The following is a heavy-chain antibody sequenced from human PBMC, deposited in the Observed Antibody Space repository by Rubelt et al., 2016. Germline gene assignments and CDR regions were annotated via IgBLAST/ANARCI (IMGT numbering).Heavy chain of an antibody. CDR2: IIPLLGIA. J-gene: IGHJ4*02. CDR3: ARFAIGGHSSGYLFDY. V-gene: IGHV1-69*04. Sequence: QVQLVQSGAEVQKPGSSVKVSCKASGGTFSSYAISWVRQAPGQGLEWMGRIIPLLGIANYAQKFQVRGTSTGDKSTSKAYMELSRLRSDETAGYYCARFAIGGHSSGYLFDYWGQGTLVTVSS. CDR1: GGTFSSYA. D-gene: IGHD3-22*01.